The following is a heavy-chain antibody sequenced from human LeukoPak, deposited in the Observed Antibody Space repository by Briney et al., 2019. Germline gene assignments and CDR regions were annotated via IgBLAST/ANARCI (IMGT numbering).Heavy chain of an antibody. CDR3: ARGGDYHYYYYGMDV. Sequence: GGSLRLSCAASGFPFSSYEMNWVRQAPGKGLEWVSYISSSGSTIYYADSVKGRFTISRDNAKNSLYLQMNSLRAEDTAVYYCARGGDYHYYYYGMDVWGQGTTVTVSS. CDR1: GFPFSSYE. V-gene: IGHV3-48*03. D-gene: IGHD4-17*01. J-gene: IGHJ6*02. CDR2: ISSSGSTI.